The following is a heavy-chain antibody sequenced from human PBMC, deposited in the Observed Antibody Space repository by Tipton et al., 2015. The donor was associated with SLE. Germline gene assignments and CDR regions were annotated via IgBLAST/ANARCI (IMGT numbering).Heavy chain of an antibody. CDR3: ATHGESGNYFSALHS. Sequence: GLVKPSETLSLTCSVSGDSITTTNYFWGWIRQPPGKGLEWLAIIYPTGNSYFNPSLKSRVTIALDTSKNQVSLTLNSVIAADTAVYYCATHGESGNYFSALHSWGQGTLVTVSS. D-gene: IGHD2-15*01. CDR1: GDSITTTNYF. CDR2: IYPTGNS. J-gene: IGHJ4*02. V-gene: IGHV4-39*07.